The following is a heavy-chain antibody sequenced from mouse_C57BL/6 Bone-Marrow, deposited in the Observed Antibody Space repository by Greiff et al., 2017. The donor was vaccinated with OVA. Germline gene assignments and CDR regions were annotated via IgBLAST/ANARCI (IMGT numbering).Heavy chain of an antibody. CDR1: GFTFSDYY. J-gene: IGHJ4*01. CDR2: ISNGGGST. Sequence: EVQRVASGGGLVQPGGSLKLSCAASGFTFSDYYMYWVRQTPEKRLEWVAYISNGGGSTYYPDTVKGRFTISRDNAKNTLYLQMSRLKSEDTAMYYCARDYGSSTYAMDYWGQGTSVTVSS. CDR3: ARDYGSSTYAMDY. D-gene: IGHD1-1*01. V-gene: IGHV5-12*01.